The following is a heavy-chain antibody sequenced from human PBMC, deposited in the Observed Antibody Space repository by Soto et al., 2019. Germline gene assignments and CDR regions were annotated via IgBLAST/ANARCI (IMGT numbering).Heavy chain of an antibody. J-gene: IGHJ6*02. D-gene: IGHD2-21*02. Sequence: QVQLVQSGAEVKKPGSSVKVSCKASGGTFSSYAISWVRQAPGQGLEWMGGIIPIFGTANYAQKCQGRVTITADESTSTAYMALSSLRSEDTAVYYCARPRRGLAVTSPFSYGMDVWGQGTTVTVSS. CDR2: IIPIFGTA. CDR1: GGTFSSYA. V-gene: IGHV1-69*12. CDR3: ARPRRGLAVTSPFSYGMDV.